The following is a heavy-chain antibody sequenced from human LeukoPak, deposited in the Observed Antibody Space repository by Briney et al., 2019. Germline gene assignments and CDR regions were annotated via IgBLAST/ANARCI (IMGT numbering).Heavy chain of an antibody. CDR3: ARGRRVPLVRGANPRRWFDP. D-gene: IGHD3-10*01. CDR1: GGSISSYY. CDR2: IYTSGST. Sequence: SETLSLTCTVSGGSISSYYWSWIRQPAGKGLEWIGRIYTSGSTNYNPSLKSRVTISVDPSKKQFSLKLISVTAADTAVYYCARGRRVPLVRGANPRRWFDPWGQGTLVTVSS. V-gene: IGHV4-4*07. J-gene: IGHJ5*02.